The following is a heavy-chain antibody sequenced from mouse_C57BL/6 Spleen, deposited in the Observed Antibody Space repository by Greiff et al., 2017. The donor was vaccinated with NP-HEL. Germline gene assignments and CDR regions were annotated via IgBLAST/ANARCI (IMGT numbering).Heavy chain of an antibody. Sequence: EVQLQQSGPELVKPGASVKISCKASGYSFTGYYMHWVKQSSEKSLEWIGEINPSTGGTSYNQKFKGKATLTVDKSSSTAYMQLKSLTSEDSAVYYCARADVYGSSYYWYFDVWGTGTTVTVSS. J-gene: IGHJ1*03. CDR3: ARADVYGSSYYWYFDV. D-gene: IGHD1-1*01. CDR1: GYSFTGYY. V-gene: IGHV1-43*01. CDR2: INPSTGGT.